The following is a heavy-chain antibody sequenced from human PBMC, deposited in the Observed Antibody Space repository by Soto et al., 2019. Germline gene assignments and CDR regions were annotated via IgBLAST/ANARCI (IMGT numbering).Heavy chain of an antibody. J-gene: IGHJ4*02. CDR3: ARHFEEGYSGYVTYCGGDCLGLYFDY. V-gene: IGHV4-39*01. CDR2: IYYSGST. Sequence: PSETLSLTCTVSGGSISSSSYYWGWIRQPPGKGLEWIGSIYYSGSTYYNPSLKSRVTISVDTSKNQFSLKLSSVTAADTAVYYCARHFEEGYSGYVTYCGGDCLGLYFDYWGQGTLVTVSS. D-gene: IGHD2-21*02. CDR1: GGSISSSSYY.